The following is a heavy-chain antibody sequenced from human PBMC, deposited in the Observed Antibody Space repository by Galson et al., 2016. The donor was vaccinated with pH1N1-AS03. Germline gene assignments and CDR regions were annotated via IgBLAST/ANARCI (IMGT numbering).Heavy chain of an antibody. J-gene: IGHJ6*02. CDR1: GFSFNSYG. V-gene: IGHV3-23*01. D-gene: IGHD4-11*01. Sequence: SLRLSCAASGFSFNSYGMHWVRQAPGKGLEWVAAITGSGGTTYYGDSVRGRFTVSRDNSNNTLYLELNSLRAGDTAIYYCAKDHSNFYGMDVWGQGTTVTVSS. CDR3: AKDHSNFYGMDV. CDR2: ITGSGGTT.